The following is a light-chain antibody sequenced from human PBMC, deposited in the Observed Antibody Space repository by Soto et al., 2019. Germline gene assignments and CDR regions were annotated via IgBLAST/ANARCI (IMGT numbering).Light chain of an antibody. J-gene: IGKJ1*01. Sequence: EIVLTQSPCTLSLSPGERATLSCRAIRSVSSRYLAWYQQKPGQAPRLLIYGASTRATGIPDRFSGSGSGTDFTLTISRLEPEDFAVYYCQQYDNSPPWTFGQGTKVDIK. CDR2: GAS. CDR1: RSVSSRY. V-gene: IGKV3-20*01. CDR3: QQYDNSPPWT.